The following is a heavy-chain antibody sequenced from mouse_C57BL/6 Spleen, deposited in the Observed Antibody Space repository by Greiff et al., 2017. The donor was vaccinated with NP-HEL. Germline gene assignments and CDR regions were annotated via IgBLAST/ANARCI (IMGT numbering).Heavy chain of an antibody. CDR1: GYTFTSYW. Sequence: VQLQQPGAELVKPGASVKMSCKASGYTFTSYWITWVKQRPGQGLEWIGDIYPGSGSTNYNEKFKSKATLTVDTSSSTAYMQLSSLTSEDSAVYYCATVYGSSPYWYFDVWGTGTTVTVSS. V-gene: IGHV1-55*01. CDR2: IYPGSGST. J-gene: IGHJ1*03. D-gene: IGHD1-1*01. CDR3: ATVYGSSPYWYFDV.